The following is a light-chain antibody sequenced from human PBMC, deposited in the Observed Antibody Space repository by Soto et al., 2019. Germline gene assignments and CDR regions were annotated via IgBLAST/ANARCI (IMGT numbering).Light chain of an antibody. V-gene: IGLV1-44*01. CDR2: SDN. CDR1: SSNIGSNS. Sequence: QSVLTQPPSASGTPGQRVTISCSGSSSNIGSNSVNWYHQVAGTAPKLLIHSDNQRPSGVPDRFSGSKSGTSASLAISGRQSGDEADYYCVTWDDTLNGRVFGGGTKVTVL. CDR3: VTWDDTLNGRV. J-gene: IGLJ3*02.